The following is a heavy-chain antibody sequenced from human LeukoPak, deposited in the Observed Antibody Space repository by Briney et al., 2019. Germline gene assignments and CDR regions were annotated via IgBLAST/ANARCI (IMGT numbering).Heavy chain of an antibody. CDR3: TRMTTGHDY. V-gene: IGHV4-34*01. CDR2: INHSGYT. CDR1: GVSFNDYY. Sequence: PSETLSLTCAVSGVSFNDYYWSWVRQAPGKGLEWIGEINHSGYTNDSPSLKSRVTLSIDTSRKQFSLNLRSVTVADTGIYYCTRMTTGHDYWGQGTLVTVSS. D-gene: IGHD4-17*01. J-gene: IGHJ4*02.